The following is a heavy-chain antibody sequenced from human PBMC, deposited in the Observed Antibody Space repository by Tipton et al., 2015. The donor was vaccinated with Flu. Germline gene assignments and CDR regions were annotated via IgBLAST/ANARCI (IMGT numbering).Heavy chain of an antibody. CDR1: GGSFSGYY. Sequence: TLSLTCAVYGGSFSGYYWSWIRQPPGKGLEWIGEINHSGSTNYNPSLKSRVTISVDTSKNQFSLKLSSVTAADTAVYYCARIGQWVVVENSTHFGYWGQGPLGAVSS. CDR3: ARIGQWVVVENSTHFGY. CDR2: INHSGST. D-gene: IGHD6-19*01. V-gene: IGHV4-34*01. J-gene: IGHJ4*02.